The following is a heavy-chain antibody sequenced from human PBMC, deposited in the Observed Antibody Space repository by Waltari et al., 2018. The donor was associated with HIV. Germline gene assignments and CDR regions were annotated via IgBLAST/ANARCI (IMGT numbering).Heavy chain of an antibody. Sequence: QVQLVESGGGVVQPGRSLRLSCVTSGFTFSNYGMHWVRQAPGKGLEWVAVIWFYGSYKYYSDSVKGRFTVSRDNAKNTLYLQMSSLRVEDTAVYFCARDLRIVGESEDYYGLDVWGQGTTVTVSS. D-gene: IGHD1-26*01. CDR2: IWFYGSYK. J-gene: IGHJ6*02. CDR1: GFTFSNYG. CDR3: ARDLRIVGESEDYYGLDV. V-gene: IGHV3-33*01.